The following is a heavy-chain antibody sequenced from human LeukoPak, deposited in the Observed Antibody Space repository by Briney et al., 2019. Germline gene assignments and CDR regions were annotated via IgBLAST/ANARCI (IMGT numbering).Heavy chain of an antibody. CDR1: GGSFSSTSNY. D-gene: IGHD3/OR15-3a*01. J-gene: IGHJ4*02. Sequence: LSLTCTVSGGSFSSTSNYWGWIRQPPGKGLEWVSYSSSSGSTIYYADSVKGRFAISRDNAKNSLYLQMNSLRAEDTAVYYCARRRDFIDYWGQGTLVTVSS. CDR2: SSSSGSTI. CDR3: ARRRDFIDY. V-gene: IGHV3-11*01.